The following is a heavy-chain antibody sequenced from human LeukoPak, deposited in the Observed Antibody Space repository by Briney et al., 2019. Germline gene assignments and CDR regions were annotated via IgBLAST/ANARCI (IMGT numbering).Heavy chain of an antibody. CDR2: INGDGGST. J-gene: IGHJ4*02. D-gene: IGHD5-18*01. CDR1: GFTFSSYW. V-gene: IGHV3-74*01. Sequence: GGSLRLSCAASGFTFSSYWMHWVRQAPGKGLVWVSRINGDGGSTTYADSVKGRFTISRDNAKNTLYLQMSSLGAEDTAVYYCARDRATAMFDYWAQGTLVTVSS. CDR3: ARDRATAMFDY.